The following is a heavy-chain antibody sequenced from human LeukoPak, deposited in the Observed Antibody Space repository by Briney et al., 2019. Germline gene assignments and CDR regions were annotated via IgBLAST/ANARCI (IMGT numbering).Heavy chain of an antibody. V-gene: IGHV3-53*01. CDR2: IYSGGST. J-gene: IGHJ4*02. CDR1: GFTVSSNY. D-gene: IGHD1-1*01. Sequence: GGSLRLSCAASGFTVSSNYMSWVRQAPGKGLEWVSVIYSGGSTYYADSVKGRFTISRDNSRNTLFLQMNSLRVEDTAIYYCGRDWKLDYWGQGTLVTVPS. CDR3: GRDWKLDY.